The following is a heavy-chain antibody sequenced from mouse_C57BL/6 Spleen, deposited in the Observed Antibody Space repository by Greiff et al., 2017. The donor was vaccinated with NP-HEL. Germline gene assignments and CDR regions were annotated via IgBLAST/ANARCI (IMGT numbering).Heavy chain of an antibody. CDR3: ARIITTVPYYFDY. Sequence: QVQLKESGPELVKPGASVKLSCKASGYTFTSYDINWVKQRPGQGLAWIGWIYPRDGSTKYNEQFKGKATLTVDPSSSTAYMELHSLTSEDSAVYFCARIITTVPYYFDYWGQGTTLTVSS. CDR2: IYPRDGST. V-gene: IGHV1-85*01. D-gene: IGHD1-1*01. CDR1: GYTFTSYD. J-gene: IGHJ2*01.